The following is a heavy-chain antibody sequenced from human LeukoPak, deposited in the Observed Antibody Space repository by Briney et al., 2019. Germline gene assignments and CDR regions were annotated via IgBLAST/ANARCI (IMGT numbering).Heavy chain of an antibody. CDR2: INHSGST. CDR3: ARGPHTGVNYYDSSGYYY. Sequence: SETLSLTCAVYGGSFSGYYWSWIRQPPGKGLEWIGEINHSGSTNYNPSLRSRVTISVDTSKNQFSLKLSSVTAADTAVYYCARGPHTGVNYYDSSGYYYWGQGTLVTVSS. D-gene: IGHD3-22*01. J-gene: IGHJ4*02. V-gene: IGHV4-34*01. CDR1: GGSFSGYY.